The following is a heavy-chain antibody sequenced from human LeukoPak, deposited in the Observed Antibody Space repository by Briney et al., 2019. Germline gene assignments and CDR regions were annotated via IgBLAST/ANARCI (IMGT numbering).Heavy chain of an antibody. J-gene: IGHJ1*01. V-gene: IGHV1-69*04. D-gene: IGHD4-17*01. CDR1: GGTFSSCA. CDR2: IIPILGIA. CDR3: ARSYDYGDYVTRGQH. Sequence: SVKVSCKASGGTFSSCAISWVRQAPGQGLEWMGRIIPILGIANYAQKFQGRVTITADKSTSTAYMELSSLRSEDTAVYYCARSYDYGDYVTRGQHWGQGTLVTVSS.